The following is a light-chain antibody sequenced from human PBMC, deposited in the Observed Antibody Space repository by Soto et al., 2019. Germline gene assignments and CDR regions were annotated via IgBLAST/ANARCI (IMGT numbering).Light chain of an antibody. CDR1: SSDVGGYNY. J-gene: IGLJ1*01. CDR3: CSYAGSYSDV. V-gene: IGLV2-11*01. CDR2: DVT. Sequence: QSALTQPRSVSGSPGQSVAISCTGTSSDVGGYNYVSWYQQHPGKAPKLIIYDVTKRPSGVPDRFSGSSSGNTASLTISGLQDEDEADYFCCSYAGSYSDVFGTGTKLTVL.